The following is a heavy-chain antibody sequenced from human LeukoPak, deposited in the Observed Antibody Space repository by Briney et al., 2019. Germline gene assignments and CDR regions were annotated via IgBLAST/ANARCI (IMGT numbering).Heavy chain of an antibody. J-gene: IGHJ3*02. V-gene: IGHV3-30*02. D-gene: IGHD2-15*01. CDR3: AGGLRPRINAFDI. Sequence: GGSLRLSCAASGFTFSSYGMHWVRQAPGKGRKGVAFIRYDGSNKYYADSVKGRFTISRDNSKNTLYLQMNSLRAEDTAVYYCAGGLRPRINAFDIWGQGTMVTVSS. CDR1: GFTFSSYG. CDR2: IRYDGSNK.